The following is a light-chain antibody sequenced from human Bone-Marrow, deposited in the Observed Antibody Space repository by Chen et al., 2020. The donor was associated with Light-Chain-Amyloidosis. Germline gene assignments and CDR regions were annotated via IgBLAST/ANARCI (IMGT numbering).Light chain of an antibody. CDR3: QSADSSGTYEVI. CDR1: DLPTKY. CDR2: RDT. V-gene: IGLV3-25*03. Sequence: SSELTPPPSVSVSPGQTARIPCSGDDLPTKYAYWYQQKPGQAPVLVIQRDTERPSGISERFSGSSSGTTATLTISGVQAEDEADYHCQSADSSGTYEVIFGGGTKLTVL. J-gene: IGLJ2*01.